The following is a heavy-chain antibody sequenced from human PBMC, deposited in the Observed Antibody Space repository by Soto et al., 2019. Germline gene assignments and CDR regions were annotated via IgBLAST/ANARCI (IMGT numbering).Heavy chain of an antibody. CDR2: IWFDGSNK. Sequence: GGSLRLSCAASGFTFSSYAIHWVRQAPGKGLEWVASIWFDGSNKYYADSVKGRFSISRDNSKNTLFLQMDSLRAEDTAVYYYGLGQLSVCNSSFECWGQGELV. J-gene: IGHJ4*01. D-gene: IGHD1-1*01. V-gene: IGHV3-33*01. CDR3: GLGQLSVCNSSFEC. CDR1: GFTFSSYA.